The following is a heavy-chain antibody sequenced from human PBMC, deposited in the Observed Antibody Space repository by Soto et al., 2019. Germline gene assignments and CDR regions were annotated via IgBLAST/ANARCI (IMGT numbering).Heavy chain of an antibody. V-gene: IGHV3-30*18. CDR3: ANVRRPNNPPIEY. J-gene: IGHJ4*02. CDR2: ISNDGSDE. D-gene: IGHD3-10*02. Sequence: QVQLVESGGGVVQPGRSPRLSCAASGFTFSTYGMHWVRQTPGKGLEWVALISNDGSDEDYADSVKGRFTISRDNSKNTLYLQMNSLRVEDTAVYYCANVRRPNNPPIEYWGQGTLVTVSS. CDR1: GFTFSTYG.